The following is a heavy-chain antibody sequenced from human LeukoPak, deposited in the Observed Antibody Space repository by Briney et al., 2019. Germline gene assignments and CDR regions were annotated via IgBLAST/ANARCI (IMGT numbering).Heavy chain of an antibody. CDR1: GFTFSRYG. CDR2: ISYDGSNK. D-gene: IGHD6-19*01. CDR3: AKATVSGWYGGDY. V-gene: IGHV3-30*18. J-gene: IGHJ4*02. Sequence: PGGSLRLSCAASGFTFSRYGMHWVRQASGKGLEWVALISYDGSNKYYADSVKGRFTISRDNSKSTLYLQMNSLRAEDTAVYYCAKATVSGWYGGDYWGQGTLVTVSS.